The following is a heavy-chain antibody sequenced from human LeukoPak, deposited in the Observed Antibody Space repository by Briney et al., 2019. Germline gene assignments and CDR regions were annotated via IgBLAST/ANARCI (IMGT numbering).Heavy chain of an antibody. CDR3: ARAAGDSSGYYHESYYFDY. CDR1: GFTFSSYE. J-gene: IGHJ4*02. CDR2: ISGSGSTI. V-gene: IGHV3-48*03. D-gene: IGHD3-22*01. Sequence: PGGSLRLSCAASGFTFSSYEMNWVRQAPGKGLEWVSYISGSGSTIYYADSVKGRFTISRDNAKNSLYLQMNSLRAEDTAVYYCARAAGDSSGYYHESYYFDYWGQGTLVTVSS.